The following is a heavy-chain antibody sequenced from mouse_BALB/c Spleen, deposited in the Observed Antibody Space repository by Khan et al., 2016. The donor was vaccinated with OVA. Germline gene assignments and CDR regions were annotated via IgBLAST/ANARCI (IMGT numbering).Heavy chain of an antibody. CDR3: ASDGSGEEFAY. V-gene: IGHV1S137*01. Sequence: QVRLQQSGAELVRPGVSVKISCKGSGYTFTDYGIHWVKQSHAKSLEWIGVISTYYGDASYNQKFKGKATMTVDKSSSTAYMELARLTSEDSAIYYCASDGSGEEFAYWGQGTLVTVSA. J-gene: IGHJ3*01. CDR2: ISTYYGDA. D-gene: IGHD3-2*01. CDR1: GYTFTDYG.